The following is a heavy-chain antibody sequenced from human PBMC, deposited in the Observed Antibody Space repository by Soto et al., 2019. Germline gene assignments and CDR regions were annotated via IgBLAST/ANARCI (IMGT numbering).Heavy chain of an antibody. V-gene: IGHV1-3*01. CDR1: GYTFTRYT. CDR3: ARGIATGQLDP. CDR2: INPDNGNT. J-gene: IGHJ5*02. D-gene: IGHD2-15*01. Sequence: QVQLVQSGAEVKKPGASVKISCKASGYTFTRYTMNWVRQAPGQRLEWMGWINPDNGNTNSSQKFQVRVIITRDTPASTAYMDLSSLRSEDTAVYYCARGIATGQLDPWGQGTLVTVSS.